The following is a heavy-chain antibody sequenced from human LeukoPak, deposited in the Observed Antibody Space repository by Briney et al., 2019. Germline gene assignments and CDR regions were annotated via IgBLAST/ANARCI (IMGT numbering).Heavy chain of an antibody. CDR2: ISYDGSNK. Sequence: GGSLRLSCAASGFTFSSYGMHWVRQAPGKGLEWVAVISYDGSNKYYADSVKGRFTISRDNSKNTLYLKMNSLRAEDTAVYYCANLRGEVDSWGQEPLVTVS. D-gene: IGHD3-10*01. J-gene: IGHJ4*02. CDR3: ANLRGEVDS. CDR1: GFTFSSYG. V-gene: IGHV3-30*18.